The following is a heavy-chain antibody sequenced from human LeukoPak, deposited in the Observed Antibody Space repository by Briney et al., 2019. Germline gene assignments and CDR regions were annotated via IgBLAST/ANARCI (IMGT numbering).Heavy chain of an antibody. CDR2: ISGSGGST. CDR1: GFTFSSYA. Sequence: PGGSLRLSCAASGFTFSSYAMSWVRQAPGKGLEGVSAISGSGGSTYYADSVKGRFTISRDNSKNTLYLQMNSLRAEDTAVYYCAKEVEKWGRSHTDYWGQGTLVTVSS. D-gene: IGHD1-26*01. J-gene: IGHJ4*02. V-gene: IGHV3-23*01. CDR3: AKEVEKWGRSHTDY.